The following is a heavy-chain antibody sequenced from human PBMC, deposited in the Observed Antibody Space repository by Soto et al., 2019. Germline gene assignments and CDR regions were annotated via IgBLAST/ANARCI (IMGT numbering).Heavy chain of an antibody. CDR1: GFAFSSYS. CDR3: ARDFTAHYVWGSYRPLNPLDY. CDR2: ISSSSSYI. J-gene: IGHJ4*02. D-gene: IGHD3-16*02. V-gene: IGHV3-21*01. Sequence: PGGSLRLSCAASGFAFSSYSMNWVRQAPGKGLEWVSSISSSSSYIYYADSVKGRFTISRDNAKNSLYLQMNSLRAEDTAVYYCARDFTAHYVWGSYRPLNPLDYCGQGTLVTVSS.